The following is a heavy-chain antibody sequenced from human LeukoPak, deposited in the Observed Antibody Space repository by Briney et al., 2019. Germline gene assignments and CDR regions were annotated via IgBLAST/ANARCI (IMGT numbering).Heavy chain of an antibody. J-gene: IGHJ4*02. V-gene: IGHV3-21*04. CDR2: ISDSSYYI. Sequence: GGSLRLSCAASGFTFNTYNMNWVPQAPGKGLEWVSSISDSSYYIYYVDSVKGRFTISRDNAKNSLYLQMNSLRADDTAVYYCAKDLGGEGGSGFPGYWGQGTLVTVSS. CDR1: GFTFNTYN. CDR3: AKDLGGEGGSGFPGY. D-gene: IGHD3-10*01.